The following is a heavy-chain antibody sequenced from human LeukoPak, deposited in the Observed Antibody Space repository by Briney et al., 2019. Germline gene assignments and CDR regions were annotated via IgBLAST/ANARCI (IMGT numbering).Heavy chain of an antibody. Sequence: ASVKVSCKVSGYTLTELSMHWVRQAPGKGLEWMGGFDPEDGETIYAQKFQGRVTMTEDTSTDTAYMELRSLRSEDTAVYYCATSPGYCSSTSCLPFDYWGQGTLVTVSS. J-gene: IGHJ4*02. CDR2: FDPEDGET. V-gene: IGHV1-24*01. CDR3: ATSPGYCSSTSCLPFDY. CDR1: GYTLTELS. D-gene: IGHD2-2*01.